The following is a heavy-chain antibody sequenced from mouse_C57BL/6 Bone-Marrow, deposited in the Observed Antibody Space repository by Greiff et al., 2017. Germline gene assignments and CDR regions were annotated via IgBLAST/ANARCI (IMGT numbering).Heavy chain of an antibody. Sequence: VQLQQSGAELLKPGASVKLSCKASGYTFTSYWMHWVKQRPGQGLEWIGMIHPNSGSTTYNEKFKSKATLTVDKSSSTAYMQLSSLTSADSAVYYCARGDYYGSPWFAYWGQGTLVTVSA. CDR2: IHPNSGST. V-gene: IGHV1-64*01. CDR3: ARGDYYGSPWFAY. J-gene: IGHJ3*01. D-gene: IGHD1-1*01. CDR1: GYTFTSYW.